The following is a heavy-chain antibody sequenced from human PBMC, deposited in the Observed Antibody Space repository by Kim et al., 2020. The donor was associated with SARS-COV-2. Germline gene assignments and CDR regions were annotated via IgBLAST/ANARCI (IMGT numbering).Heavy chain of an antibody. Sequence: PVKGRFTISRDDSKNTLYLQMNSLKTEDTAVYYCTTDIHLYSGSYYPTDYWGQGTLVTVSS. CDR3: TTDIHLYSGSYYPTDY. D-gene: IGHD1-26*01. J-gene: IGHJ4*02. V-gene: IGHV3-15*01.